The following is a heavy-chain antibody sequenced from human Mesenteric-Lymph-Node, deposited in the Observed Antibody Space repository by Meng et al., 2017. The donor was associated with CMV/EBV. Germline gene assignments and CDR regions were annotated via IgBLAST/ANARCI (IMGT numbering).Heavy chain of an antibody. D-gene: IGHD3-10*01. CDR2: IYHSGST. J-gene: IGHJ4*02. CDR3: ARETMVRGAFDY. V-gene: IGHV4-38-2*02. CDR1: GYSISSGYY. Sequence: SETLSLTCTVSGYSISSGYYWGWIRQSPGKGLEWIGSIYHSGSTYYNPSLKSRVTISVDTSKNQFSLKLSSVTAADTAVYYCARETMVRGAFDYWGQGTLVTVSS.